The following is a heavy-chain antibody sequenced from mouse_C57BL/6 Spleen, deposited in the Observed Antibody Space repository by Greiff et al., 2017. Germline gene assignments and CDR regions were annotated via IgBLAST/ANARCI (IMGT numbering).Heavy chain of an antibody. CDR2: IWSDGST. D-gene: IGHD3-2*02. V-gene: IGHV2-6-1*01. Sequence: QVHVKQSGPGLVAPSQSLSITCTVSGFSLTSYGVHWVRQPPGKGLEWLVVIWSDGSTTYNSALKSRLSISKDNSKSQVFLKMNSLQTDDTAMYYCARHGDSSGSAAWVAYWGQGTLVTVSA. CDR3: ARHGDSSGSAAWVAY. J-gene: IGHJ3*01. CDR1: GFSLTSYG.